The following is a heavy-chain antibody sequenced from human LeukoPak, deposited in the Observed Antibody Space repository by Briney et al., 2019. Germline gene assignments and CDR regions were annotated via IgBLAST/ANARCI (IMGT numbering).Heavy chain of an antibody. CDR2: LSGSGSSI. Sequence: GGSLRLSCAASGFTFSSYEMNWVRQAPGKGLEWVSYLSGSGSSIYYADSVKGRFTISRDNAKNSLYLQMNRLRAEDTAVYYCARGNYDSSGYPSYFDYWGQGTLVTVSS. V-gene: IGHV3-48*03. CDR3: ARGNYDSSGYPSYFDY. D-gene: IGHD3-22*01. CDR1: GFTFSSYE. J-gene: IGHJ4*02.